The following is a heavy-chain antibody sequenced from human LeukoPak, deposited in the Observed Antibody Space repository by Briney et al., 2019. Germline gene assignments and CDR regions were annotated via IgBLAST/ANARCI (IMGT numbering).Heavy chain of an antibody. CDR2: FDPEDGET. D-gene: IGHD6-19*01. Sequence: ASVTVSCKVSGYTLTELSLHWVRQAPGKGLEWMGRFDPEDGETIYARKFQGRVTMTEDTSTDTAYMELSSLRSEDTAVYFCARGSSSGWYWYFDLWGRGTLVTVSS. V-gene: IGHV1-24*01. J-gene: IGHJ2*01. CDR1: GYTLTELS. CDR3: ARGSSSGWYWYFDL.